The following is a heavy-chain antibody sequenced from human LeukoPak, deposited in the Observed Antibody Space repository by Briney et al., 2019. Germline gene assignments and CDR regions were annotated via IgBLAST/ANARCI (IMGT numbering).Heavy chain of an antibody. CDR1: GFTFSDYY. J-gene: IGHJ4*02. CDR3: AREEGSTMDY. V-gene: IGHV3-11*06. D-gene: IGHD5-24*01. Sequence: GRSLRLSCAVSGFTFSDYYMSWIRQAPGKGLEWVSYISSSSSYTNYADSVKGRFTISRDNAKNSLYLQMNSLRAEDTAVYYCAREEGSTMDYWGQGTLVTVSS. CDR2: ISSSSSYT.